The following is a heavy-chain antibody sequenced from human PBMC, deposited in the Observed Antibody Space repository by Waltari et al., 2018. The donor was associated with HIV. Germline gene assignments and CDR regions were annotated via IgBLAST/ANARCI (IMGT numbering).Heavy chain of an antibody. J-gene: IGHJ4*02. V-gene: IGHV3-23*01. CDR3: AKDYIPASLAVDQFFDY. CDR1: GFTFNTYA. CDR2: ISGSGGST. Sequence: EVQLLESGGGLVQPGGSLKVSCAASGFTFNTYAMSWVRQAPGKGPGLVSGISGSGGSTYYSDSVKGRFTISRDNSRNTLYLQMNSLRADDTAVYYCAKDYIPASLAVDQFFDYWGQGTLVTVSS. D-gene: IGHD6-19*01.